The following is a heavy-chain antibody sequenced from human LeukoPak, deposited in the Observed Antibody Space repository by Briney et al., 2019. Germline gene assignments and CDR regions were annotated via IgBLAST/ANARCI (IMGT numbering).Heavy chain of an antibody. J-gene: IGHJ4*02. CDR3: ARGGYYNFWTGLVDD. CDR2: IKHDDTEI. CDR1: GFDFNKYW. D-gene: IGHD3/OR15-3a*01. Sequence: GGSLRLSCSASGFDFNKYWMNWVRQAPGKGLEWVANIKHDDTEINYVDSVRGRFTVSRDNAKNSLYLQLNSLRHEDAAVYFCARGGYYNFWTGLVDDWGLGTRVTVSS. V-gene: IGHV3-7*01.